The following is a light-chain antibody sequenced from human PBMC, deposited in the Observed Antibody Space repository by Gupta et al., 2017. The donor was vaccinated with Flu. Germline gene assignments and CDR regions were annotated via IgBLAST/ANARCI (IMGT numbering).Light chain of an antibody. Sequence: DIQMTQSPSSLSASVGDRVTITCRASQGINNYLAWYQQKPGKAPQLLMYDASTLQSEVPSRFSGSGSGTDFTLTISSLQPEDVATYYCQKYRSVPLTFGQGTKVELK. J-gene: IGKJ1*01. V-gene: IGKV1-27*01. CDR1: QGINNY. CDR3: QKYRSVPLT. CDR2: DAS.